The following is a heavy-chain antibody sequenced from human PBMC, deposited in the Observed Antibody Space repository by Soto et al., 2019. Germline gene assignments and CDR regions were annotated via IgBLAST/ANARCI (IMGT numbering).Heavy chain of an antibody. V-gene: IGHV1-69*01. J-gene: IGHJ5*02. Sequence: CVQALCAARVRTFRSYDTSCGGPEPRPWLEWIGGIIRICCTANYAQKFEGRVTITADESTSTAYMELSSLRSEDTAVYYCARDLGGYVSSFWAFDPWGQGTLVTVSS. CDR3: ARDLGGYVSSFWAFDP. D-gene: IGHD5-12*01. CDR1: VRTFRSYD. CDR2: IIRICCTA.